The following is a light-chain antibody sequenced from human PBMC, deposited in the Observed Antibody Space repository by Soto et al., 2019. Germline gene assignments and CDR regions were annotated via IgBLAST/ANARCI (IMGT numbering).Light chain of an antibody. CDR2: SNN. V-gene: IGLV1-44*01. CDR3: AAWDDSLNGWV. J-gene: IGLJ3*02. Sequence: QSVLTQPPSASGTPEQRVTISCSGSSSNIGSNTVNWYLQLPGTAPKLLIYSNNQRPSGVPDRFSGSKSGTSASLAISGLQSEDEADYYCAAWDDSLNGWVFGGGTKLTVL. CDR1: SSNIGSNT.